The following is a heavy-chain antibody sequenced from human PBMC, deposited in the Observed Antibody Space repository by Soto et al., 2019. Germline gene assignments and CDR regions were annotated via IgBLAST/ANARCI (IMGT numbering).Heavy chain of an antibody. Sequence: SETLSLTCTVSGGSISRRSSYWAWIRQPPGKALEWVGTIFSGSTYHNPSLKILVTMSVDTSKNQFSLKLTSVTASDTAVYYCAKPRQSCTTSRCHDVYFDFWGRGTLVTVSS. V-gene: IGHV4-39*07. D-gene: IGHD2-8*01. CDR1: GGSISRRSSY. CDR3: AKPRQSCTTSRCHDVYFDF. J-gene: IGHJ4*02. CDR2: IFSGST.